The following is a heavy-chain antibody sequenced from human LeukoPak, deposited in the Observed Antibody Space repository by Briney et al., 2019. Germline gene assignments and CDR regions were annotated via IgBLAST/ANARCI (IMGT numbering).Heavy chain of an antibody. V-gene: IGHV3-23*01. J-gene: IGHJ4*02. CDR1: GFTFSSYA. CDR3: AKINSGYYYSDY. D-gene: IGHD3-22*01. CDR2: ISGRGGST. Sequence: GGSLRLSCAASGFTFSSYAMSWVRQAPGKGREWVSAISGRGGSTYYADSVKGRFTISRDNSKNTLYLQMNSLRAEDTAVYYCAKINSGYYYSDYWGQGTLVTVSS.